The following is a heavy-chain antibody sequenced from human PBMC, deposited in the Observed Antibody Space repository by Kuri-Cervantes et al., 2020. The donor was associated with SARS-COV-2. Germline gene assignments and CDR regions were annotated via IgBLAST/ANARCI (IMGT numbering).Heavy chain of an antibody. CDR1: GFTFSNYG. Sequence: LSLTCAASGFTFSNYGMHWVRQAPGKGLEWVAFIRYDGNNKYYADSVKGRFTISRDNAKNSLYLQMNSLRAEDTAVYYCARVGVTVRGVPNWFDPWGQGTLVTVSS. CDR2: IRYDGNNK. V-gene: IGHV3-30*02. CDR3: ARVGVTVRGVPNWFDP. J-gene: IGHJ5*02. D-gene: IGHD3-10*01.